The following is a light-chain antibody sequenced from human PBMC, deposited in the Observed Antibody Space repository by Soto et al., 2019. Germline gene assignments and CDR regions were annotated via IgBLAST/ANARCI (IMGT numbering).Light chain of an antibody. V-gene: IGKV1-39*01. J-gene: IGKJ5*01. Sequence: DIQMTQSPSSLSASIGDSVTITCRASQTIIGYLNWYQQKPGKAPRLLINAASNLQSGVPSRFRGSGSETEFTLSISSLQPEDFATYYCQQGYSTTPITFGQGTRVEIK. CDR2: AAS. CDR1: QTIIGY. CDR3: QQGYSTTPIT.